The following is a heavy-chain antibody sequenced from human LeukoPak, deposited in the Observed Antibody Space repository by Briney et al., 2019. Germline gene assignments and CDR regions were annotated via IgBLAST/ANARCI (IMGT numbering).Heavy chain of an antibody. J-gene: IGHJ4*02. CDR3: ARDLGSNYVYFDY. CDR2: IHTSGIT. CDR1: GGSISSHY. Sequence: PSETLSLTCTVSGGSISSHYWRWIRQPAGKGLEYIGRIHTSGITNYNPSLKSRITMSRDPSKNQFSLKLTSVTAADTAVYYCARDLGSNYVYFDYWGQGSLVTVSS. V-gene: IGHV4-4*07. D-gene: IGHD1-26*01.